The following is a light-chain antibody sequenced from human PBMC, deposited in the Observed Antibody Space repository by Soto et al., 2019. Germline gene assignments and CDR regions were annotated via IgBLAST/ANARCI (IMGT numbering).Light chain of an antibody. CDR3: SSYTSSSTRV. CDR2: EVS. J-gene: IGLJ1*01. CDR1: SSDVGGYNY. Sequence: SALTQPASVSGSPGQSITISCTGTSSDVGGYNYVSWYQQHPGKAPKLMIYEVSNRPSGVSNRFSGSKSGNTASLTISGLQAEDEADYYCSSYTSSSTRVLGTGTTATV. V-gene: IGLV2-14*01.